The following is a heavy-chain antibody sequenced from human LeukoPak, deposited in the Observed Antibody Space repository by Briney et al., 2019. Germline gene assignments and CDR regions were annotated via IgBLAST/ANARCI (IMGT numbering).Heavy chain of an antibody. Sequence: SETLSLTCAVYGGSFSGYYWSWIRQPPGKGLEWIGEINHSGSTNYNPSLKSRVTISVDTSKNQFSLKLSSVTAADTAVYYCARSIAARPGGAFDIWGQGTMVTVSS. CDR1: GGSFSGYY. CDR2: INHSGST. J-gene: IGHJ3*02. D-gene: IGHD6-6*01. CDR3: ARSIAARPGGAFDI. V-gene: IGHV4-34*01.